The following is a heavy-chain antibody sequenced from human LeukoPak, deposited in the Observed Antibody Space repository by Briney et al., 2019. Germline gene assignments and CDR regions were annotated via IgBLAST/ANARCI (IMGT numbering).Heavy chain of an antibody. CDR3: ARDEVLLWFGDLDF. V-gene: IGHV1-2*02. CDR2: INSNSGDA. Sequence: ASVKVSCKASGYTFTDYYMHWVRQAPGHGLEWMGWINSNSGDANYAQKFQGRVTMTRDTSITTAYMELTSLRSDDTAVYYCARDEVLLWFGDLDFWGQGTLVTVSS. D-gene: IGHD3-10*01. J-gene: IGHJ4*02. CDR1: GYTFTDYY.